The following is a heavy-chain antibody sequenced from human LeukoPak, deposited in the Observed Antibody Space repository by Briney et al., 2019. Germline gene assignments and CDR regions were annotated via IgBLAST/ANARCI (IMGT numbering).Heavy chain of an antibody. D-gene: IGHD4/OR15-4a*01. CDR2: ISSSSSSI. CDR3: ARDPSAMVTKYYFDF. J-gene: IGHJ4*02. Sequence: GGSLRLSCAASGFTFSSYEMNWVRQAPGKGLEWVSYISSSSSSIYYADSVKGRFTISRDNAKNALYLQMNSLRAEDTAVYFCARDPSAMVTKYYFDFWGQGTLVTASS. V-gene: IGHV3-48*03. CDR1: GFTFSSYE.